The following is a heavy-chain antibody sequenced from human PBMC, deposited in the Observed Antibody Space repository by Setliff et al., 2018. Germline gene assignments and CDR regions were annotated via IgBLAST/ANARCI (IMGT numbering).Heavy chain of an antibody. CDR2: ISYSGTP. V-gene: IGHV4-39*01. CDR1: DDFFTSSRYY. Sequence: PSETLSLTCTVSDDFFTSSRYYWGWIRQAPGSGLEWIGSISYSGTPYYNASVESRVTISIDTSRNQFSLELRSVTVADTAAYYCVRPGGTTVVARHFDYWGSGILVTV. CDR3: VRPGGTTVVARHFDY. J-gene: IGHJ4*01. D-gene: IGHD2-15*01.